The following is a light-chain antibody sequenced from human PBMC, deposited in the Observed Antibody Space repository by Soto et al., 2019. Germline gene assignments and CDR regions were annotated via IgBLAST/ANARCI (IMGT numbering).Light chain of an antibody. CDR1: QSISSW. Sequence: DIQMTQSPSALSTSVGDSVTITCRASQSISSWLAWYQQKPGKAPKLLIYDASNLESGVPSRFSGSGSGTDFTLTISSLQPDDFATYYCQQYNSYPLTFGGGTKVEIK. CDR2: DAS. J-gene: IGKJ4*01. V-gene: IGKV1-5*01. CDR3: QQYNSYPLT.